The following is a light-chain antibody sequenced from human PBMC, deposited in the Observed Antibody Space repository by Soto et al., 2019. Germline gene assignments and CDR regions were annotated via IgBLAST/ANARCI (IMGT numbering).Light chain of an antibody. CDR3: QQSFSPLMYT. J-gene: IGKJ2*01. CDR1: ESISTY. Sequence: DIQMTQSPSSLSAAVGDRVTISCRASESISTYINWYQQKSGKAPKLLIYSASNLQSGVPSRFSGSGSGTDFTLTINSLQPEDFATYYCQQSFSPLMYTFGQGTKLEIK. CDR2: SAS. V-gene: IGKV1-39*01.